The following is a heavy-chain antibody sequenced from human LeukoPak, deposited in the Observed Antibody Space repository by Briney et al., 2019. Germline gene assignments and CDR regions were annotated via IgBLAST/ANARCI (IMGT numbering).Heavy chain of an antibody. D-gene: IGHD6-19*01. J-gene: IGHJ4*02. V-gene: IGHV7-4-1*02. Sequence: ASVKVSCKASGYSFTNYAMNWVRQAPGQGLEWMGWINTNTGNPTYAQGFTGRFVFSLDTSVSTAYLQISSLKAEDTAVHYCARDIGPAVAGTNLDYWGQGTLVTVSS. CDR3: ARDIGPAVAGTNLDY. CDR1: GYSFTNYA. CDR2: INTNTGNP.